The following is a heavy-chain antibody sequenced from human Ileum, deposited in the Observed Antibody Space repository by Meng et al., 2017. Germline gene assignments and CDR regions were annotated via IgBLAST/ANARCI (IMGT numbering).Heavy chain of an antibody. CDR1: GFTFSSSL. J-gene: IGHJ5*02. Sequence: VRRVQSGGGLVQPGGSLRLACTASGFTFSSSLMHWVRQVPGKGLVWVSRIKYDGSITMYADFVKGRFTISRDNAKNTLYLQMNNLRAEDTAVYYCARSDWFDPWGQGTLVTVSS. CDR3: ARSDWFDP. V-gene: IGHV3-74*02. CDR2: IKYDGSIT.